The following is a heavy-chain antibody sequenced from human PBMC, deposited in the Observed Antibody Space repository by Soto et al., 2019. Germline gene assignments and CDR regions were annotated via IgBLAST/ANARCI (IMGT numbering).Heavy chain of an antibody. D-gene: IGHD2-15*01. V-gene: IGHV3-30*18. CDR2: ISYDGSNK. CDR1: GFTFSSYG. CDR3: ANGRGVVVVAAGFQH. Sequence: QVQLVESGGGVVQPGRSLRLSCAASGFTFSSYGMHWVRQAPGKGLEWVAVISYDGSNKYYADYVKGRFTISRDNSKNTLYLQMNSLRAEDTAVYYCANGRGVVVVAAGFQHWGQGTLVTVSS. J-gene: IGHJ1*01.